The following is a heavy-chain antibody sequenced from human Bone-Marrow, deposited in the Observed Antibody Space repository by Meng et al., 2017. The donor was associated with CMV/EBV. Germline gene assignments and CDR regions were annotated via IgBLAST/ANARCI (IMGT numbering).Heavy chain of an antibody. J-gene: IGHJ6*02. Sequence: GESLKISCAASGFTFSSYWMHWVRQAPGKGLEWVSSISSSSSYIYYADSVKGRFTISRDNAKNSLYLQMNSLRAEDTAVYYCARVGGSSSWRPYYYYYGMDVWGQGTTVTVSS. V-gene: IGHV3-21*01. D-gene: IGHD6-13*01. CDR1: GFTFSSYW. CDR2: ISSSSSYI. CDR3: ARVGGSSSWRPYYYYYGMDV.